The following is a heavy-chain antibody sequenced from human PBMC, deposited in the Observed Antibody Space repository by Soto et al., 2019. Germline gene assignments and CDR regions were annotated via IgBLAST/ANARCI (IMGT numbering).Heavy chain of an antibody. CDR3: ARRPLLESYFDY. Sequence: QVHLVQSGAEARKPGASVNVSCMASGFSLNTYVVHWVRQAPGQGLEWMGWVNAASGNTQTSQKFQGRPTLTRDTSANTAYMELSSLRTEDTAVYFCARRPLLESYFDYWGQGTLVAVSS. V-gene: IGHV1-3*01. J-gene: IGHJ4*02. CDR2: VNAASGNT. CDR1: GFSLNTYV.